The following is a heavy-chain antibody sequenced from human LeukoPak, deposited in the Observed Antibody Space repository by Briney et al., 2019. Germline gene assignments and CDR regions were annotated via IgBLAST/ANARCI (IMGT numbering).Heavy chain of an antibody. V-gene: IGHV4-39*07. Sequence: SETLSLTCTVSGGSISSSSYYWGWIRQPPGKGLEWIGSIYYSGSTYYNPSLKSRVTISVDTSKNQFSLKLSSVTAADTAVYYCARDSLNDYGDYGRGPLNWFDPWGQGTLVTVSS. CDR2: IYYSGST. CDR3: ARDSLNDYGDYGRGPLNWFDP. J-gene: IGHJ5*02. CDR1: GGSISSSSYY. D-gene: IGHD4-17*01.